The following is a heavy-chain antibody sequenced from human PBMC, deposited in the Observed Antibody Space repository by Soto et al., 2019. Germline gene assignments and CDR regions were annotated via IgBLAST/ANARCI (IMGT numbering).Heavy chain of an antibody. CDR3: ARGRGRYSSGWSWFDP. D-gene: IGHD6-19*01. J-gene: IGHJ5*02. V-gene: IGHV4-4*02. CDR2: IFQSVST. CDR1: GGTISSPDW. Sequence: SETLSLTCGVSGGTISSPDWWTWVRQPPGKGLEWIGEIFQSVSTNYTPSLESRVTISVDKSKNQFSLTLTSVTAADTAVYFCARGRGRYSSGWSWFDPWGQGILVTVSS.